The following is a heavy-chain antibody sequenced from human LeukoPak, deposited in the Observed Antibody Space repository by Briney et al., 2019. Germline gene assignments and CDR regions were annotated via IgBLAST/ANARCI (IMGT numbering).Heavy chain of an antibody. CDR3: ANLAGGATVFDY. Sequence: PGGSLRLSCVASGFTFSNYGMHWVRQAPGKGLEWVAFIRYDGGNKYYADSVKGRFTISRDNSKNTLYLQMNSLRAEDTAVYYCANLAGGATVFDYWGQGTLVTVSS. CDR1: GFTFSNYG. CDR2: IRYDGGNK. J-gene: IGHJ4*02. V-gene: IGHV3-30*02. D-gene: IGHD3-16*02.